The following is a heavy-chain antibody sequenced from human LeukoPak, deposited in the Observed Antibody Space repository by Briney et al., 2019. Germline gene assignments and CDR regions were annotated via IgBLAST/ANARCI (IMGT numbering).Heavy chain of an antibody. J-gene: IGHJ5*02. CDR1: GFTFSNYA. V-gene: IGHV3-7*01. CDR2: IKEDGSEK. CDR3: ARDLISSISRGWFDP. D-gene: IGHD2-2*01. Sequence: GGSLRLSCAASGFTFSNYAMSWVRQAPGKGLEWVANIKEDGSEKYYVGSVEGRFTISRDNAKNSLYLQMNTLRVEDTAVYYCARDLISSISRGWFDPWGQGTLVTVSS.